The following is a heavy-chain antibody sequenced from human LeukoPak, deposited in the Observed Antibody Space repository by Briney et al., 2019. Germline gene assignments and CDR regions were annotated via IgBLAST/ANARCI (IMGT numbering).Heavy chain of an antibody. Sequence: GGSLRLSCVASGFPFSSYWMTWVRQAPGKGLEWVANIKQDGSKKSYVDSVKGRFTISRDNAKNSLYLQMNSLRVEDTAIYYCTRVGYIDEGIDYWGQGTLVTVSS. CDR3: TRVGYIDEGIDY. J-gene: IGHJ4*02. CDR2: IKQDGSKK. CDR1: GFPFSSYW. D-gene: IGHD5-24*01. V-gene: IGHV3-7*04.